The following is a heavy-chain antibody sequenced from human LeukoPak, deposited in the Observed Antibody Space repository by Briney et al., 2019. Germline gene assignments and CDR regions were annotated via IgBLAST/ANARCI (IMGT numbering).Heavy chain of an antibody. J-gene: IGHJ3*02. D-gene: IGHD2-2*01. V-gene: IGHV3-7*01. CDR1: GFTFSSYW. CDR3: AREYCSSTSCSTDAFDI. Sequence: GGSLRLSCAASGFTFSSYWMSWVRQAPGKGLEWVANIKQDGSEKYYVDFVKGRFTISRDNAKNSLYLQMNSLRAEDTAVYYCAREYCSSTSCSTDAFDIWGQGTMVTVSS. CDR2: IKQDGSEK.